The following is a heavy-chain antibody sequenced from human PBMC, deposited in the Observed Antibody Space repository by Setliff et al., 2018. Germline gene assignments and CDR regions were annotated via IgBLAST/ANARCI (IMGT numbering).Heavy chain of an antibody. CDR3: ARENYDSSGYYVGGDTNWFDP. D-gene: IGHD3-22*01. J-gene: IGHJ5*02. V-gene: IGHV4-34*01. CDR2: SNHSGGT. CDR1: GESFSNNY. Sequence: PSETLSLTCSVYGESFSNNYWSWIRQTPGKGLEWIGESNHSGGTSYNPSLKSRLTMSVDTSKNQFSLKLSSVTAADTAVYYCARENYDSSGYYVGGDTNWFDPWGQGTLVTVSS.